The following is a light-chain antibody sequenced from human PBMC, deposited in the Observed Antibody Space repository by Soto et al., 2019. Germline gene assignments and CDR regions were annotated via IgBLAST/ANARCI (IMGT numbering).Light chain of an antibody. J-gene: IGLJ3*02. CDR2: DVN. CDR1: GSDITNYNS. CDR3: CSYAGSSSL. V-gene: IGLV2-11*01. Sequence: QSALTQPRSVSGSPGQSVTISCTGTGSDITNYNSVSWFQQHPGKAPKLMIYDVNKRPSGVPDRFSGSKSGNTASLTISGLQAEDEADYHCCSYAGSSSLFGGGTKLTVL.